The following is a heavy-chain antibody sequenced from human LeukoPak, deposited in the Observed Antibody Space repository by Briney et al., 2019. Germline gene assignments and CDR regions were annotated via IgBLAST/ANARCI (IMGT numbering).Heavy chain of an antibody. J-gene: IGHJ6*02. CDR3: LLWFGKLSLHYGMDV. D-gene: IGHD3-10*01. CDR1: GVSVSSGSYY. V-gene: IGHV4-39*07. CDR2: INHSGST. Sequence: SETLSLTCTVSGVSVSSGSYYWSWIRQPPGKGLEWIGEINHSGSTNYNPSLKSRVTISVDTSKNQLSLKLSSVTAADTAVYYCLLWFGKLSLHYGMDVWGQGTTVTVSS.